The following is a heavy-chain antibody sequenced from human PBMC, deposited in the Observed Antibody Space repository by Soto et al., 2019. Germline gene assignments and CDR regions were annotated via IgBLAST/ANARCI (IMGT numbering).Heavy chain of an antibody. J-gene: IGHJ4*02. V-gene: IGHV4-59*01. Sequence: QVQLQESGPGLVKPSETLSLTCTVSGGSISSYYWSWIRQPPGKGLEWIGYIYYSGSTNYNPSLKSRVTISVDTSKNQCSLKLSSVTAADTAVYYCAITVVPAGRNFDYWGQGTLVTVSS. CDR3: AITVVPAGRNFDY. D-gene: IGHD2-2*01. CDR1: GGSISSYY. CDR2: IYYSGST.